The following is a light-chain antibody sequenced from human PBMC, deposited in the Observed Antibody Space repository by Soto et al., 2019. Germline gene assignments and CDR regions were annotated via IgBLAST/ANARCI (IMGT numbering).Light chain of an antibody. J-gene: IGKJ4*01. V-gene: IGKV3-11*01. Sequence: EIVLTQSPATLSLSPGERATLSCRASQNINSNLAWYQQTPGQVPRLLIYDAFHRATGVPARFSGSGSRTDFTLTISGLEPEDFAVYYCQHRGDWPPGATFGGGPKVDIK. CDR3: QHRGDWPPGAT. CDR1: QNINSN. CDR2: DAF.